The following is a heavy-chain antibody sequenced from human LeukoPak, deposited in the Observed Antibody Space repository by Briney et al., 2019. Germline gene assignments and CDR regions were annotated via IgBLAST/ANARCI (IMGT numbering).Heavy chain of an antibody. V-gene: IGHV4-59*12. J-gene: IGHJ3*02. Sequence: SETLSLTCTVSDGSITNYDWSWVRQPPGKGLEFIGHVHYSGTANYNPSLRSRVTMSVDTSKNQFSLKLSSVTAADTAVYYCANQGAGRAFDIWGQGTMVTVSS. D-gene: IGHD1-26*01. CDR2: VHYSGTA. CDR3: ANQGAGRAFDI. CDR1: DGSITNYD.